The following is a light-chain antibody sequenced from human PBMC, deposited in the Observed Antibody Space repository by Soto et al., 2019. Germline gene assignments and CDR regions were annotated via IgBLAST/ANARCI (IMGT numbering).Light chain of an antibody. CDR3: QQYGSSPLYT. V-gene: IGKV3-20*01. J-gene: IGKJ2*01. CDR1: QSVSSSY. CDR2: GAS. Sequence: DIVLTQSPGTLSLSPGERATLSCRASQSVSSSYLAWYQQKPGQAPRLLIYGASSRATGIPDRFSGSGSGTGFTLTISRLEPEDFAVYYCQQYGSSPLYTFGQGTKLEIK.